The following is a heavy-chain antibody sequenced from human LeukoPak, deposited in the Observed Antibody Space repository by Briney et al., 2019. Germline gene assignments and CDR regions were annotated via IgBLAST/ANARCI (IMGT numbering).Heavy chain of an antibody. CDR2: FDPEDGET. Sequence: GASVKVSCKVSGYTLTELSMHWVRQAPGKGLEWMGGFDPEDGETIYAQKFQGRVTMTEDTSTDTAYMELSSLRSEDTAVYYCARRVRMPDYYGMDVWGQGTTVTVSS. D-gene: IGHD1-14*01. CDR3: ARRVRMPDYYGMDV. J-gene: IGHJ6*02. CDR1: GYTLTELS. V-gene: IGHV1-24*01.